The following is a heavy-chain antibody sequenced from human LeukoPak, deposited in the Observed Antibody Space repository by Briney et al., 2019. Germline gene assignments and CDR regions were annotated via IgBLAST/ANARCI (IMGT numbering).Heavy chain of an antibody. CDR2: INSDGSST. J-gene: IGHJ4*02. V-gene: IGHV3-74*01. Sequence: GGSLRLSCAASGFTFSSYWMHWVGQAPGKGLVWVSRINSDGSSTGYADSVRGRFSISRDNAKNTLYLQMNSLRAEDTAVYYCARGLSGYASSLGYWGQGTLVTVSS. CDR3: ARGLSGYASSLGY. D-gene: IGHD6-6*01. CDR1: GFTFSSYW.